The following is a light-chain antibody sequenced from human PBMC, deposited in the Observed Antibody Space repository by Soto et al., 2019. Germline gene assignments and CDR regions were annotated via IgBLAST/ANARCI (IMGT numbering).Light chain of an antibody. Sequence: QSALTQPASVSGSPGQSITISCTGTSSDVGGYNYVSWYQQHPGKAPKLMIYDVSNRPSGVSNRFSGCKSGNTASLTISGLQAEDEAYYYCSSYTSSSTLDVFGTGTKLTVL. CDR3: SSYTSSSTLDV. CDR1: SSDVGGYNY. V-gene: IGLV2-14*01. J-gene: IGLJ1*01. CDR2: DVS.